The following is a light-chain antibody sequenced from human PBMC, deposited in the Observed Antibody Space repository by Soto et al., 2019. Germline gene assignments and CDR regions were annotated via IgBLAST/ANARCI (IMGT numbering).Light chain of an antibody. CDR1: QSVSNY. CDR2: AAS. Sequence: EIVLTQSPPTLSLSPGERVTLSCRASQSVSNYLAWYQQKPGQAPSLLVSAASNRATAIPARFSGSGSGTDFTLTISSPEPEDIRVFYCQQRFDWPKITFGPGMRLEI. CDR3: QQRFDWPKIT. V-gene: IGKV3-11*01. J-gene: IGKJ5*01.